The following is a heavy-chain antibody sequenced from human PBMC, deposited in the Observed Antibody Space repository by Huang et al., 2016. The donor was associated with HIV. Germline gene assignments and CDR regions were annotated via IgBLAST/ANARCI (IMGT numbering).Heavy chain of an antibody. V-gene: IGHV1-18*01. D-gene: IGHD3-3*01. CDR2: SRGYNSKT. J-gene: IGHJ1*01. CDR3: GGASYHADSTGYYTPSAYFDL. CDR1: GYTFTNYA. Sequence: QVQLVQSGAEVQQPGPSVKVSCQASGYTFTNYAINWVRQATGQRLEWMGWSRGYNSKTDNAQKYQRSATITKDTSTSTANRGLRVVVAEDAAAYYAGGASYHADSTGYYTPSAYFDLWGQGTLVTVSS.